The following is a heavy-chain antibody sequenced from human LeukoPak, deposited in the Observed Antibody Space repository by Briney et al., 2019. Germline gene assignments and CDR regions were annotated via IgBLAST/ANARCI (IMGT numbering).Heavy chain of an antibody. V-gene: IGHV3-21*01. CDR3: ARLTGSSSWYGYMDV. Sequence: SGGSLRLSCAASGFTFSSYSMNWVRQPPGKGLEWVSSISSSSSYIYYADSVKGRFTISRDNAKNSLYLQMNSLRGEDTAVYYCARLTGSSSWYGYMDVWGKGTTVTVSS. D-gene: IGHD6-13*01. CDR2: ISSSSSYI. CDR1: GFTFSSYS. J-gene: IGHJ6*03.